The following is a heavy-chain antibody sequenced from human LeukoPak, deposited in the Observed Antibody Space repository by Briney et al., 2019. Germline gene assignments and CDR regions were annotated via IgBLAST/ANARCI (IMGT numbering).Heavy chain of an antibody. J-gene: IGHJ6*02. Sequence: GGSLRLSCAASGFTFSSYAMSWIRQAPGKGLEWVSAISGSGGSTYYADSVKGRFTISRDNSKNTLYLQMNSLRAEDTAVYYCAKNVGGYDILTGSSHGMDVWGQGTTVTVSS. CDR1: GFTFSSYA. D-gene: IGHD3-9*01. CDR3: AKNVGGYDILTGSSHGMDV. CDR2: ISGSGGST. V-gene: IGHV3-23*01.